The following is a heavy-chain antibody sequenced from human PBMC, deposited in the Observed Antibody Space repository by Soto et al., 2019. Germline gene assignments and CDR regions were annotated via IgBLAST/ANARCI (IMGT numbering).Heavy chain of an antibody. Sequence: QVQLVESGGGVVQPGRSLRLSCAASGFTFSSYGMHWVRQAPGEGLEWVAVISYDGSNKYYADSVKGRFTISRDNSKNTLYLQMNSLRAEDTAVYYCAKDLTPAIAVAGTFGFDYWGQGTLVTVSS. CDR2: ISYDGSNK. CDR3: AKDLTPAIAVAGTFGFDY. D-gene: IGHD6-19*01. J-gene: IGHJ4*02. V-gene: IGHV3-30*18. CDR1: GFTFSSYG.